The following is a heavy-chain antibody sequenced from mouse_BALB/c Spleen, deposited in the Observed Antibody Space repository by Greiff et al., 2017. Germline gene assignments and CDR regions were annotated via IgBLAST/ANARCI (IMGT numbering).Heavy chain of an antibody. CDR3: ARRLLRMYYYAMDY. J-gene: IGHJ4*01. CDR2: IDPENGNT. Sequence: EVQLVESGAELVRPGALVKLSCKASGFNFKDYYMHWVKQRPEQGLEWIGWIDPENGNTIYDPKFQGKARITADTSSNTAYLQLSSLTSEDTAVYYYARRLLRMYYYAMDYWGQGTSVTVSS. D-gene: IGHD1-1*01. V-gene: IGHV14-1*02. CDR1: GFNFKDYY.